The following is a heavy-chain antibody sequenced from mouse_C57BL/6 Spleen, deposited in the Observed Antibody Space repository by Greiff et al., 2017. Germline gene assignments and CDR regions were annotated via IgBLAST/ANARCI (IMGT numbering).Heavy chain of an antibody. V-gene: IGHV1-4*01. Sequence: VQLQQSGAELARPGASVKMFCKASGYTFTTYTMNWVKQRHVKSLDWIVYINPSSGYTMSNQKFKDKATLHADKSSSTAYMKLSSLTSEDSAVYYWARGGGDFDVWGTGTTVTVSS. CDR1: GYTFTTYT. J-gene: IGHJ1*03. CDR2: INPSSGYT. CDR3: ARGGGDFDV.